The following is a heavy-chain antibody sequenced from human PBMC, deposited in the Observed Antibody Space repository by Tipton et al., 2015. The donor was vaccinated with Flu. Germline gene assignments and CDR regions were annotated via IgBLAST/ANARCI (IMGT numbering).Heavy chain of an antibody. V-gene: IGHV4-31*03. D-gene: IGHD3-16*01. CDR1: GGSISSGGEY. J-gene: IGHJ5*02. CDR3: ARARGPINWFDP. CDR2: IYYSGGT. Sequence: TLSLTCSVSGGSISSGGEYWTWIRQHPGKGLEWIASIYYSGGTYYNPSLESRVTMSVDTSKNQFSLRLTSVTVADTAVYYCARARGPINWFDPWGQGTLVTVSS.